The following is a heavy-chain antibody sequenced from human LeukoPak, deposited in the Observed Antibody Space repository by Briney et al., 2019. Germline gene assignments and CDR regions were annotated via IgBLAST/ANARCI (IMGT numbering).Heavy chain of an antibody. CDR2: TTHSGSS. CDR1: GGSFRGYY. CDR3: ARMWPGRIGGSLGSSDY. V-gene: IGHV4-34*01. Sequence: PSETLSLTCGVAGGSFRGYYWTRIPQAPGKGLEWIGETTHSGSSNYNPSLKSRVNISVDMAKNQFSLTLSSVTAADTAEYYCARMWPGRIGGSLGSSDYWGQGTLVTVSS. D-gene: IGHD1-26*01. J-gene: IGHJ4*02.